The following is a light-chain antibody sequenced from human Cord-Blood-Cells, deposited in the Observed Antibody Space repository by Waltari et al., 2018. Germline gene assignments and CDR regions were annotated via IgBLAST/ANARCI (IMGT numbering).Light chain of an antibody. CDR1: QGISSY. V-gene: IGKV1-9*01. Sequence: DIQLTQSPSFLSASVGDRVTITCRASQGISSYLAWYQQKQAKAPKHLIYAASTLQSGVPSRCSGSGSGTEFSLRISSLQPEDFATYCCQQLNSYPRTFGPGTKVDIK. CDR3: QQLNSYPRT. CDR2: AAS. J-gene: IGKJ3*01.